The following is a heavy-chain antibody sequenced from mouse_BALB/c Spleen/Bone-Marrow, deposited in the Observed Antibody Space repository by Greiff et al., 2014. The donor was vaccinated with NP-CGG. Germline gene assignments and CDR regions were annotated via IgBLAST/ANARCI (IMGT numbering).Heavy chain of an antibody. CDR2: ISSGGGST. V-gene: IGHV5-12-1*01. J-gene: IGHJ3*01. CDR3: ARLRKNWDVAWFAY. CDR1: GFAFSSYD. Sequence: DVHLVESGGGLVKPGGSLKLSCAASGFAFSSYDMSWVRQTPEKRLEWVAYISSGGGSTYYPDTVKGRFTISRDNAKNTLYLQMSSLKSEDTAMYYCARLRKNWDVAWFAYWGQGTLVTVSA. D-gene: IGHD4-1*01.